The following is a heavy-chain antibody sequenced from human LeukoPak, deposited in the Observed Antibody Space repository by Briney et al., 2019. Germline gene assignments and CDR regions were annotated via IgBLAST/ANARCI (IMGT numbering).Heavy chain of an antibody. V-gene: IGHV1-69*13. J-gene: IGHJ3*02. Sequence: GASVKVSCKASGGTFSSYAISWVRQAPGQGLEWMEGIIPIFGTANYAQKFQGRVTITADESTSTAYMELSSLRSEDTAVYYCARGVTTVVTQGAFDIWGQGTMVTVSS. CDR2: IIPIFGTA. CDR1: GGTFSSYA. CDR3: ARGVTTVVTQGAFDI. D-gene: IGHD4-23*01.